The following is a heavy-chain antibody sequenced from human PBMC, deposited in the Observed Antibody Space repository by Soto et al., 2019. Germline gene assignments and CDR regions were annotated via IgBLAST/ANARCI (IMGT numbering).Heavy chain of an antibody. Sequence: GGSLRLSCAASGFTVSSNYMSWVRQAPGKGLEWVSVIYSGGSTYYADSVKGRFTISRDNSKNTLYLQMNSLRAEDTAVYYCARVVREGYCSSTSCSYYYYGMDVWGQGTTVTVSS. D-gene: IGHD2-2*01. J-gene: IGHJ6*02. CDR1: GFTVSSNY. V-gene: IGHV3-53*01. CDR3: ARVVREGYCSSTSCSYYYYGMDV. CDR2: IYSGGST.